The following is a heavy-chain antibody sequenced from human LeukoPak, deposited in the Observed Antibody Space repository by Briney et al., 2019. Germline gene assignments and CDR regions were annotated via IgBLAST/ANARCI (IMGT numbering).Heavy chain of an antibody. Sequence: SETLSLTCTVSGGSISSSSYYWGWIRQPPGKGLEWIGSIYYSGSTYYNPSLKSRVTISVDTSKNQFSLKLSSVTAADTAVYYCATGGWYGYWGQGTLVTVSS. V-gene: IGHV4-39*07. J-gene: IGHJ4*02. D-gene: IGHD6-19*01. CDR3: ATGGWYGY. CDR2: IYYSGST. CDR1: GGSISSSSYY.